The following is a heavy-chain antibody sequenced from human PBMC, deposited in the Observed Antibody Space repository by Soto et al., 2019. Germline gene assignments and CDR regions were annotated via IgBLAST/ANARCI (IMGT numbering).Heavy chain of an antibody. CDR2: INAGYGNT. D-gene: IGHD7-27*01. CDR3: ARDTGDGTFDF. J-gene: IGHJ4*02. V-gene: IGHV1-3*01. Sequence: DSVKVSCKASGYTFSSYAMPWVRQAPGQRLEWMGWINAGYGNTKSSQKFQDRVTISRDTSASTAYMELTSLRSEDTAVYYCARDTGDGTFDFWGQGTLVTVSS. CDR1: GYTFSSYA.